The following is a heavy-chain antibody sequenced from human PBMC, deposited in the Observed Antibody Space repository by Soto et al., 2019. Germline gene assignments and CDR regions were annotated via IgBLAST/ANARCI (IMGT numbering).Heavy chain of an antibody. Sequence: GASVKVSCKASGYTFTSYGISWVRQAPGQGLEWMGWISAYNGNTNYAQKLQGRVTMTTDTSTSTAYMELRSLRSDDTAVYYCATGRDIFGVATKVSGMDVWGQGTTVTVSS. CDR2: ISAYNGNT. CDR3: ATGRDIFGVATKVSGMDV. V-gene: IGHV1-18*04. J-gene: IGHJ6*02. D-gene: IGHD3-3*02. CDR1: GYTFTSYG.